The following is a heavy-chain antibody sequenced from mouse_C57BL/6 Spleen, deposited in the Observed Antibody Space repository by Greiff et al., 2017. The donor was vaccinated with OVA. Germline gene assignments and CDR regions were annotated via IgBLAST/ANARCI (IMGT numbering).Heavy chain of an antibody. CDR2: PWWNDDK. V-gene: IGHV8-5*01. Sequence: QVTLKESGPGILQPSQTLSLSCSFSGFSLSTSNMGIGWIRQPSGKGLEWLANPWWNDDKYNNPFLKSRITNSKDTSNTQVILKITSVDTADTATYYCAQVRYDGYGGNYYFDYWGQGTTLTVSS. CDR3: AQVRYDGYGGNYYFDY. CDR1: GFSLSTSNMG. J-gene: IGHJ2*01. D-gene: IGHD2-3*01.